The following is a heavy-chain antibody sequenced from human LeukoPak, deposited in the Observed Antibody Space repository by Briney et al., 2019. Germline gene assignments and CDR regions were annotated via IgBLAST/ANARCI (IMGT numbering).Heavy chain of an antibody. V-gene: IGHV1-69*05. CDR1: GGTFSSYA. J-gene: IGHJ5*02. Sequence: SVKVSCKASGGTFSSYAISWVRQAPGQGLEWMGRIIPIFGTANYAQNFQVRVTITTDESKSTAYMELSSLRSEDTAVYYCARVVGGATGNNWFDPWGQGTLVTVSS. D-gene: IGHD1-14*01. CDR2: IIPIFGTA. CDR3: ARVVGGATGNNWFDP.